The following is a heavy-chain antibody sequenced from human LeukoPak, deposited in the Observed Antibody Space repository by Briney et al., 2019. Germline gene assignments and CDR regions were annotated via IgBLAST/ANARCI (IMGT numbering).Heavy chain of an antibody. CDR2: ISDSGNT. D-gene: IGHD1-26*01. V-gene: IGHV4-39*02. J-gene: IGHJ2*01. CDR1: GGSITSSLFY. Sequence: SETLSLTCTVSGGSITSSLFYWGWIRQPPGKGLEWIGSISDSGNTYYNPSLLSRVTMSVDPSKNHFSLKLSSVTAPDTAVYYCARRVYSGSYNWYFDLWGRGTLVTVSS. CDR3: ARRVYSGSYNWYFDL.